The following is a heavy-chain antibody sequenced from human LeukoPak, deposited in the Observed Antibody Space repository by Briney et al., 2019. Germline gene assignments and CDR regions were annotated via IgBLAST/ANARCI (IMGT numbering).Heavy chain of an antibody. CDR2: IYTSGSA. Sequence: SETLSLTCTVSGGSISSYYWSWIRQPAGKGLEWNGRIYTSGSANYNPSLKSRVTMSVDTSKNQFSLKLSSVTAADTAVYYCARDVSPPGGVSYNWFDPWGQGTLVTVSS. J-gene: IGHJ5*02. V-gene: IGHV4-4*07. D-gene: IGHD2-8*02. CDR1: GGSISSYY. CDR3: ARDVSPPGGVSYNWFDP.